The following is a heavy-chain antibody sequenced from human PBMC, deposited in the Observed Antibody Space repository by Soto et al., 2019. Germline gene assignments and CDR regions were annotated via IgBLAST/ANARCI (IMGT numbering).Heavy chain of an antibody. CDR1: GYTFSDYY. CDR2: INPPDGST. J-gene: IGHJ4*02. CDR3: ARYYDSSGPAFDY. V-gene: IGHV1-46*01. D-gene: IGHD3-22*01. Sequence: GASVKVSCKASGYTFSDYYIHWVRQAPGHGLDWMGIINPPDGSTTYAQKFQGRVSITSDTSTSTVYMELSSLRSEDTAIYYCARYYDSSGPAFDYWGQGTLVTVSS.